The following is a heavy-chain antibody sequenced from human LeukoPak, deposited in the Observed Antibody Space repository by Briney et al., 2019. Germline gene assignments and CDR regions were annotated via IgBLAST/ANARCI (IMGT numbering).Heavy chain of an antibody. CDR3: ARGVYIAAAQYGY. V-gene: IGHV4-59*01. Sequence: SETLSLTCTVSGGSISSYYWSWIRQPPGKGLEWIGSIYYSGTTNYNPSLKSRVTISVDTSKNQFSLKLSSVTAADTAVYYCARGVYIAAAQYGYWGQGTLVTVSS. D-gene: IGHD6-13*01. CDR2: IYYSGTT. CDR1: GGSISSYY. J-gene: IGHJ4*02.